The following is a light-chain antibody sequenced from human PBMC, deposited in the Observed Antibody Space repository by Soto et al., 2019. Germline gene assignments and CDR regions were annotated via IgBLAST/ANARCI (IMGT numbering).Light chain of an antibody. CDR2: GNT. J-gene: IGLJ3*02. Sequence: QSVLTQPPSVSGAPGQRVTISCTGSSSNIGAGYDVHWYQQVPGTPPKLLIYGNTNRPSGVPDRFSGSKSGTSASLAITGLQAEDEADYYCQSYDSSLSGWRVFGGGTKLTVL. CDR3: QSYDSSLSGWRV. CDR1: SSNIGAGYD. V-gene: IGLV1-40*01.